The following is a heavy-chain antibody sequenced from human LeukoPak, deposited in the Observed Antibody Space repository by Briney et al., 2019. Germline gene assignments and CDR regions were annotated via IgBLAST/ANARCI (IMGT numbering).Heavy chain of an antibody. V-gene: IGHV3-69-1*01. CDR3: ARASSKQLAGYLPDGFDI. J-gene: IGHJ3*02. CDR2: IGSDNKP. D-gene: IGHD3-9*01. Sequence: GGSLRLSCEASGFTFSAYAMTWVRQAPGKGLEWVSSIGSDNKPHYSESVKGRFAISRDNAKNSLSLQMNSLRADDAAVYYCARASSKQLAGYLPDGFDIWGQGTMVTVSS. CDR1: GFTFSAYA.